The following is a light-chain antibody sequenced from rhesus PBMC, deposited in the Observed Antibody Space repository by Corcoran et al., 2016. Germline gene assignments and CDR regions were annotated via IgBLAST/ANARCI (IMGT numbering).Light chain of an antibody. CDR1: QGISGW. CDR3: KQYSSRPWT. Sequence: DIQMTQSPSSLSASVGDTVTITCRASQGISGWLAWYQQNQGKAPKLLIYKASSLQSGVPSRFSGTGSGTDFTLTISNLQSEDFATYYCKQYSSRPWTFGQGPKVEIK. V-gene: IGKV1-22*01. J-gene: IGKJ1*01. CDR2: KAS.